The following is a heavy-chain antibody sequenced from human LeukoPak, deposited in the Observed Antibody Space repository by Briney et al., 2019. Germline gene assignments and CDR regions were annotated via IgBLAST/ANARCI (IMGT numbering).Heavy chain of an antibody. J-gene: IGHJ4*02. CDR3: ARDPGYAVYYFDY. CDR1: GFTFRTYA. V-gene: IGHV3-23*01. Sequence: GGSLRLSCAASGFTFRTYAMNWVRQAPGKGLEWVSTISGNGGSTYYADSVRGRSTISRDNSKSTLYLQMNSLRAEDTAVYYCARDPGYAVYYFDYWGQGTLVTVSS. D-gene: IGHD1-1*01. CDR2: ISGNGGST.